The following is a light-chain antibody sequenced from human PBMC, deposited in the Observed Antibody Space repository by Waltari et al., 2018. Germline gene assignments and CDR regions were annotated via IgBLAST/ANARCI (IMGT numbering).Light chain of an antibody. CDR2: EGS. CDR1: QCLLHSDGKTY. V-gene: IGKV2D-29*02. J-gene: IGKJ4*01. Sequence: DIVMTQTPLSLSVTPGQPASISCKSSQCLLHSDGKTYVYLYLQKPCQSPQLLIYEGSIRFSGVPCRFSGGGSGTEFSPKISRVEGEDVGVYYCMQSRQLPQLTFGGGTKVEIK. CDR3: MQSRQLPQLT.